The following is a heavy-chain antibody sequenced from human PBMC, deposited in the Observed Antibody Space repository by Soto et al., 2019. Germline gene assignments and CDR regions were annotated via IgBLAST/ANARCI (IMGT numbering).Heavy chain of an antibody. CDR1: GFTFISHW. CDR3: VRGIYQKFGMDV. Sequence: EVQLVESGGGLVQPGGSLRLSCAASGFTFISHWIHWVRQTPEKGLVWVSRIDVGGNNRNYADSVKGRFTISRDNAKNTVYLQMNSLRADDTAVYYCVRGIYQKFGMDVWGQGTTV. CDR2: IDVGGNNR. D-gene: IGHD3-3*02. J-gene: IGHJ6*02. V-gene: IGHV3-74*01.